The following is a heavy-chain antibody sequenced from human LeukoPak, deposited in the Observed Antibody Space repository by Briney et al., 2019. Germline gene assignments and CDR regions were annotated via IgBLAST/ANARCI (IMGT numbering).Heavy chain of an antibody. Sequence: QPGGSLRLSCAASGFTFSSYSMNWVRQAPGKGLEWVSYISSSSSTIYYADSVKGRFTISRDNAKNSLYLQMNSLRAEDTAVYYCARDVLLGITGTQRAWGQGTLVTVSS. D-gene: IGHD1-20*01. CDR2: ISSSSSTI. CDR3: ARDVLLGITGTQRA. J-gene: IGHJ5*02. CDR1: GFTFSSYS. V-gene: IGHV3-48*01.